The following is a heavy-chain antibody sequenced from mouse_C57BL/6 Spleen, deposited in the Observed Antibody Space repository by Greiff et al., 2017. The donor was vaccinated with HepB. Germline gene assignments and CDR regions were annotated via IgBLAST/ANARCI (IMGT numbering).Heavy chain of an antibody. J-gene: IGHJ4*01. CDR3: ARKHGYYAMDY. V-gene: IGHV1-18*01. CDR2: INPNNGGT. CDR1: GYTFTDYN. Sequence: EVKLQESGPELVKPGASVKIPCKASGYTFTDYNMDWVKQSHGKSLEWIGDINPNNGGTIYNQKFKGKATLTVDKSSSTAYMELRSLTSEDTAVYYCARKHGYYAMDYWGQGTSVTVSS.